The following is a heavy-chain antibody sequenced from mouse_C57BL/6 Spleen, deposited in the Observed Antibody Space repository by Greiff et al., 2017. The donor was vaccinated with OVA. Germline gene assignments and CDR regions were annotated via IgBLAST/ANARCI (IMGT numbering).Heavy chain of an antibody. CDR1: GYTFTSYW. J-gene: IGHJ2*01. D-gene: IGHD1-1*01. CDR2: IDTSDSET. Sequence: QVQLQQPGAELVRPGSSVKLSCTASGYTFTSYWMHWVQQRPIQGLEWLGNIDTSDSETHYYQKFKDKATLTVDNSSSTPYMQLSSLTSEDSAVYYCARWGYYYGSSSYFDCWGKGTTLTVSS. CDR3: ARWGYYYGSSSYFDC. V-gene: IGHV1-52*01.